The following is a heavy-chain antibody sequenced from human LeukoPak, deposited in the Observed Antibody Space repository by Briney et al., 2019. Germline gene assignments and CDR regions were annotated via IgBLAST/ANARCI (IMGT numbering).Heavy chain of an antibody. J-gene: IGHJ4*02. CDR1: GFTLSSYW. D-gene: IGHD2-2*01. CDR3: ARVYQSTSGRAIDY. Sequence: QSGGSLRLSCAASGFTLSSYWMSWVRQAPGKGLEWVANIKQDGSAKDYVDSVKGRFTISRENAKNSLYLQMNSLRVDDTAIYYCARVYQSTSGRAIDYWGQGTLVTVSS. V-gene: IGHV3-7*01. CDR2: IKQDGSAK.